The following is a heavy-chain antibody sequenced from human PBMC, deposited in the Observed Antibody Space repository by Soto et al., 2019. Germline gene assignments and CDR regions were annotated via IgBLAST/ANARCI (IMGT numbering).Heavy chain of an antibody. CDR3: ASSNSGYYPDAFDI. Sequence: ASVKVSCKASGYTFTSYGISWVRQAPGQGLEWMGWISAYNGNTNYAQKLQGRVTMTTDTSTSTAYMELRSLRSDDTAVYYCASSNSGYYPDAFDIRGQGTMVTVSS. V-gene: IGHV1-18*01. CDR1: GYTFTSYG. CDR2: ISAYNGNT. D-gene: IGHD3-22*01. J-gene: IGHJ3*02.